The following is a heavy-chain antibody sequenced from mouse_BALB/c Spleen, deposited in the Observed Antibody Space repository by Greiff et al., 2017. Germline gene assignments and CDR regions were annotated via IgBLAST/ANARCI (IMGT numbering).Heavy chain of an antibody. CDR2: ISYSGST. J-gene: IGHJ1*01. Sequence: EVKLMESGPSLVKPSQTLSLTCSVTGDSITSGYWNWIRKFPGNKLEYMGYISYSGSTYYNPSLKSRISITRDTSKNQYYLQLNSVTTEDTATYYCARSSITTVVPYWYFDVWGAGTTVTVSS. D-gene: IGHD1-1*01. CDR1: GDSITSGY. V-gene: IGHV3-8*02. CDR3: ARSSITTVVPYWYFDV.